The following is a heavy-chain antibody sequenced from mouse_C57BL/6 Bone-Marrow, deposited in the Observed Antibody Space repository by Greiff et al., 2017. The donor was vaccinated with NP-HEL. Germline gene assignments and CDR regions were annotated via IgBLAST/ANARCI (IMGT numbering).Heavy chain of an antibody. D-gene: IGHD2-4*01. Sequence: VQLQQSGPELVKPGASVKISCKASGYAFSSSWMNWVKQRPGKGLEWIGRIYPGDGDTNYNGKFKGKATLTADKSSSTAYMQLSSLTSEDSAVYFCARLYDYEGNFDYWGKGTTLTVSS. J-gene: IGHJ2*01. CDR1: GYAFSSSW. CDR3: ARLYDYEGNFDY. V-gene: IGHV1-82*01. CDR2: IYPGDGDT.